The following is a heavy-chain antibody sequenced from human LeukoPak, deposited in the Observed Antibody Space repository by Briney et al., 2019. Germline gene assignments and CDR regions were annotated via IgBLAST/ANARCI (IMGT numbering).Heavy chain of an antibody. J-gene: IGHJ5*02. Sequence: GGSLRLSCAASGFTFSSYSMNWVRQAPGKGLEWVSYISSSSSTIYYADSVKGRFTISRDNSKNTLYLQMNSLRAEDTAVYYCAKQSMAGPLNWFDPWGQGTLVTVSS. CDR3: AKQSMAGPLNWFDP. D-gene: IGHD6-19*01. CDR1: GFTFSSYS. CDR2: ISSSSSTI. V-gene: IGHV3-48*01.